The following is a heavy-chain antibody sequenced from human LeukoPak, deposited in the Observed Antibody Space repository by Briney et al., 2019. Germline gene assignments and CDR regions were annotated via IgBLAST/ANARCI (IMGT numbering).Heavy chain of an antibody. Sequence: GGSLRLSCTVSGFTVSSNSMSWVRQAPGKGLVWVSRINSDGSSTSYADSVKGRFTISRDNAKNTLYLQMNSLRAEDTAVYYCARLYSSSWYHGYWGQETLVTVSS. V-gene: IGHV3-74*01. CDR3: ARLYSSSWYHGY. J-gene: IGHJ4*02. CDR2: INSDGSST. CDR1: GFTVSSNS. D-gene: IGHD6-13*01.